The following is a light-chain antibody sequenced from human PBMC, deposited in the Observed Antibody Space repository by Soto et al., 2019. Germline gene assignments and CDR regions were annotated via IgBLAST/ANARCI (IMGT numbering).Light chain of an antibody. J-gene: IGKJ1*01. Sequence: EXVLTQSPGTLSLSPGEIATLSCRSSPSVSNNYLAWYQQKPGQATSLLIYGASNRATGIPDRFSGSGSGTDLTLTISRLEPEDFAVYYCQQYGSSGTFGQGTKVDIE. CDR2: GAS. V-gene: IGKV3-20*01. CDR1: PSVSNNY. CDR3: QQYGSSGT.